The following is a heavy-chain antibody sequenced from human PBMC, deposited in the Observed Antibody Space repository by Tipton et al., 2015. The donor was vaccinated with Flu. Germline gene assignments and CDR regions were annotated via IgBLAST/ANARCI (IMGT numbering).Heavy chain of an antibody. V-gene: IGHV4-59*01. CDR1: GGSISSYY. CDR2: IYYSGST. Sequence: TLSLTCTVSGGSISSYYWSWIRQPPGKGLEWIGYIYYSGSTNYNPSLKSRVTISVDTSKNQFSLKLSSVTAADTAVYYFARELNYGMDVWGQGTTVTVS. CDR3: ARELNYGMDV. J-gene: IGHJ6*02.